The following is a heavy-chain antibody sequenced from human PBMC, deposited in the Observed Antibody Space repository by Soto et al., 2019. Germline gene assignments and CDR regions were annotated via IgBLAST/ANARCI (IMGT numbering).Heavy chain of an antibody. Sequence: QVQLVQSGAEVKKPGASVKVSCKASGYTFTSYAMHWVRQAPGQRLEWMGWINAGNGNTKYSQKFQGRVTITRDTSASTAYMELSSLRSEDTAVYYCARGTCSGGSCYSFHFDYWGQGTLVTVS. V-gene: IGHV1-3*01. CDR1: GYTFTSYA. J-gene: IGHJ4*02. CDR2: INAGNGNT. CDR3: ARGTCSGGSCYSFHFDY. D-gene: IGHD2-15*01.